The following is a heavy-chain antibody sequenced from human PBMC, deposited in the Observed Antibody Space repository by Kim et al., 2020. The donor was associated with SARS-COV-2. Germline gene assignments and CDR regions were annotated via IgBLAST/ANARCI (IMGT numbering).Heavy chain of an antibody. J-gene: IGHJ1*01. D-gene: IGHD4-17*01. CDR1: GYTFTSYG. CDR3: ARSSGQQLDYGDYSEYFQH. CDR2: ISAYNGNT. V-gene: IGHV1-18*04. Sequence: ASVKVSCKASGYTFTSYGISWVRQAPGQGLEWMGWISAYNGNTNYAQKLQGRVTMTTDTSMSTAYMELRSLRSDDTAVYYCARSSGQQLDYGDYSEYFQHWGQGTLVTVSS.